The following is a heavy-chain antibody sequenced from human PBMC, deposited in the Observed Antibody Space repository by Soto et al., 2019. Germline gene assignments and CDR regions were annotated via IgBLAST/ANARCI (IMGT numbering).Heavy chain of an antibody. J-gene: IGHJ4*02. CDR3: ARGHIPVYGPVPDYFDS. D-gene: IGHD2-21*01. Sequence: QVHLQQWGAGLLKPSETLSLTCGVYGGSLRGSYWSWIRQPPGKALDWLGKVTHSGSTTFNPSLKSRVSGAVDTSDNQFSMKLTSVTAADTAVYYCARGHIPVYGPVPDYFDSWGQGTLVTVSS. CDR1: GGSLRGSY. V-gene: IGHV4-34*02. CDR2: VTHSGST.